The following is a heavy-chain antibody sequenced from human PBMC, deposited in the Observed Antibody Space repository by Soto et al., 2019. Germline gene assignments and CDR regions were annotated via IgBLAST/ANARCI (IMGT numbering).Heavy chain of an antibody. CDR1: GYTFITYG. CDR3: ARDRPTARIRARDYYYAMDV. CDR2: ISSYNGNT. J-gene: IGHJ6*02. V-gene: IGHV1-18*01. D-gene: IGHD2-15*01. Sequence: QVQLVQSGAEVKKPGASVKVSCKASGYTFITYGISWVRQAPGQGLEWMGWISSYNGNTNYAQKLQGRVTMTTDTTTTTADMALRSLRSADTAVYYCARDRPTARIRARDYYYAMDVWGQGTTVTVSS.